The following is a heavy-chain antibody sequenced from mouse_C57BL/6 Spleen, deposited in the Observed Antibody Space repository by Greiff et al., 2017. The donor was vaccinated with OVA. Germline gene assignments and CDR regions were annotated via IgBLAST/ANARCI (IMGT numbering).Heavy chain of an antibody. CDR2: INPNNGGT. J-gene: IGHJ3*01. CDR1: GYTFTDYY. V-gene: IGHV1-26*01. Sequence: EVQLQQSAPALVKPGASVKISCKASGYTFTDYYMNWVKHSHGKSLEWIGDINPNNGGTSYNQKFKGKATLTVDKSSSTAYMELRSLTSEDSAVYYGARKLRLREGFAYWGQGTLVTVSA. D-gene: IGHD3-2*02. CDR3: ARKLRLREGFAY.